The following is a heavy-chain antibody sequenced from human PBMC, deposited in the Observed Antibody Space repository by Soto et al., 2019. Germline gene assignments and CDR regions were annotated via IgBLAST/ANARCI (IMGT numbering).Heavy chain of an antibody. CDR2: IKSKTDGGTT. CDR3: TTLVVVAATEDDAFDI. CDR1: GFTFSNAW. V-gene: IGHV3-15*01. Sequence: GGSLRLSCAASGFTFSNAWMSWVRQAPGKGLEWVGRIKSKTDGGTTDYAAPVKGRFTISRDDSKNTLYLQMNSLKTEDTAVYYCTTLVVVAATEDDAFDIWGQGTMVTVSS. J-gene: IGHJ3*02. D-gene: IGHD2-15*01.